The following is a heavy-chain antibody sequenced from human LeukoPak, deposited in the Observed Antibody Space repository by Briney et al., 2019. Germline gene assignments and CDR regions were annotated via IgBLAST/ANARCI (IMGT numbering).Heavy chain of an antibody. CDR1: GFTFSSYA. V-gene: IGHV3-23*01. CDR2: ISGSGGST. CDR3: QSQYSSGWEYYFDY. Sequence: SGGSLRLSCAASGFTFSSYAMSWVRQAPGKGLEWVSAISGSGGSTYYADSAKGRFTISRDNSKNTLYLQMNSLRAEDTAVYYCQSQYSSGWEYYFDYWGQGTLVTVSS. J-gene: IGHJ4*02. D-gene: IGHD6-19*01.